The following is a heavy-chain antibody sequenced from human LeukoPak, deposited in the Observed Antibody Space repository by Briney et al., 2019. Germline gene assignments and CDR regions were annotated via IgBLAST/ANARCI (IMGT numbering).Heavy chain of an antibody. V-gene: IGHV3-23*01. CDR2: IRESGDIK. CDR1: GFTFNGYV. D-gene: IGHD6-25*01. Sequence: GGSLRLSCVASGFTFNGYVMRWVRQAPGKGLEWVSGIRESGDIKIYAESVEGRFTISRDNSKNTLYLQMNSLRVEDTAIYYCTQVNGGAAIDTKYFQHWGPGTLVTVSS. CDR3: TQVNGGAAIDTKYFQH. J-gene: IGHJ1*01.